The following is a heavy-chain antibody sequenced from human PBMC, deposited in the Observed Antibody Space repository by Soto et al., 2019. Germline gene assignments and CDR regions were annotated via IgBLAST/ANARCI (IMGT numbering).Heavy chain of an antibody. CDR3: ARRWASIVDV. Sequence: GGSLKISCKGSGYSFTSYWIGWVRQSPGKGLEWMGIIYPGDSDTRYSPSVQGQVTISADKSISTPYLQMSSLKASDTAMYYCARRWASIVDVWGQGTTVTVSS. J-gene: IGHJ6*02. CDR2: IYPGDSDT. D-gene: IGHD1-26*01. V-gene: IGHV5-51*01. CDR1: GYSFTSYW.